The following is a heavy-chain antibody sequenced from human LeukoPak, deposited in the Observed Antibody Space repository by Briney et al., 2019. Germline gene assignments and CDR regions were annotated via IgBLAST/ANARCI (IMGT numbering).Heavy chain of an antibody. D-gene: IGHD3-3*01. CDR2: ISAYNGNT. CDR1: GGTFSSYA. J-gene: IGHJ5*02. V-gene: IGHV1-18*01. CDR3: ARDRRAGLRFLEWFPFDP. Sequence: ASVKVSCKASGGTFSSYAISWVRQAPGQGLEWMGWISAYNGNTNYAQKLQGRVTMTTDTSTSTAYMELRSLRSDDTAVYYCARDRRAGLRFLEWFPFDPWGQGTLVTVSS.